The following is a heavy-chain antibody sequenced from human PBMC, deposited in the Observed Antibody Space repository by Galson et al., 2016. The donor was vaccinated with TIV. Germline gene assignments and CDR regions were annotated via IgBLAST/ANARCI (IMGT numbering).Heavy chain of an antibody. V-gene: IGHV7-4-1*02. CDR2: INTRNGHP. D-gene: IGHD4-17*01. CDR3: ARSGDYNYYYSYMDV. Sequence: SVKVSCKASGYDFTSCAMNWVRQAPGQGLEWLGWINTRNGHPTYAEGFTGRFVFSLDTSVSTAHLQISSLTADDTAVYYCARSGDYNYYYSYMDVWAKGTTVTVSS. J-gene: IGHJ6*03. CDR1: GYDFTSCA.